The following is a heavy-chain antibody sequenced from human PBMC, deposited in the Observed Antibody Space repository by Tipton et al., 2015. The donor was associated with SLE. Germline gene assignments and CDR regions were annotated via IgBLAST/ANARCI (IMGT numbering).Heavy chain of an antibody. CDR1: GFTFSSSW. D-gene: IGHD1-26*01. CDR2: INSDGSST. V-gene: IGHV3-74*01. J-gene: IGHJ4*02. Sequence: GSLRLSCAASGFTFSSSWMHWVRQAPGKGLVCVSRINSDGSSTTYADSVKGRFTISRDNAKNTLYLQMNSLRAEDTAVYYCAREGSGSFTDGYFDYWGQGTLVTVSS. CDR3: AREGSGSFTDGYFDY.